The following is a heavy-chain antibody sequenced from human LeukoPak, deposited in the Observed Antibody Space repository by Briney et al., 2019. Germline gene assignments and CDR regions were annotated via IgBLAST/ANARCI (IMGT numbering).Heavy chain of an antibody. CDR1: GFTFSSYA. CDR3: AKVLRSRTPPPTYTDGDAFDI. J-gene: IGHJ3*02. D-gene: IGHD3-16*01. V-gene: IGHV3-23*01. CDR2: ISGSGGST. Sequence: PGGSLRLSCAASGFTFSSYAMSWVRQAPGKGLEWVSAISGSGGSTYYADSVKGRFTISRDNSKNTLYLQMNSLRAEDTAVYYCAKVLRSRTPPPTYTDGDAFDIWGQGTMVTVSS.